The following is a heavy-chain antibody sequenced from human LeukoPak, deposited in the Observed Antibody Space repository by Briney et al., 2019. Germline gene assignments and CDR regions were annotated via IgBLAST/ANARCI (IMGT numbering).Heavy chain of an antibody. CDR3: AREGHNGRIYSKNFDY. CDR1: GYTFTGYY. CDR2: INPDSGGT. D-gene: IGHD1-26*01. J-gene: IGHJ4*02. V-gene: IGHV1-2*02. Sequence: ASVKVSCKASGYTFTGYYMHWVRQAPGQGLEWMGWINPDSGGTSYAQRFQGRVSMTRDTSITTAYMELSRLTSGDTAVYYCAREGHNGRIYSKNFDYWGQGTLVTVSS.